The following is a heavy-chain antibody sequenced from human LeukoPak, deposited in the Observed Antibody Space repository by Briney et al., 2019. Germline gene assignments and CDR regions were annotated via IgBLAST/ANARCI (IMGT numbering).Heavy chain of an antibody. V-gene: IGHV4-4*08. CDR1: GGSVTGYY. D-gene: IGHD6-13*01. CDR2: IHYTGYT. CDR3: ARETPAGTDY. J-gene: IGHJ4*02. Sequence: SETLSLTCTVSGGSVTGYYWSWIRQPPGKGLEWIGYIHYTGYTIYNPSLKSRVTISVDTSKNQFSLRLSSVTAADTAVYYCARETPAGTDYWGQGTLVTVSS.